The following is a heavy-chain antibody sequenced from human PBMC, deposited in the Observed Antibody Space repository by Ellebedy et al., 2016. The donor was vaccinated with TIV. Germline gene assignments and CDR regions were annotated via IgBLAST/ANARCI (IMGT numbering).Heavy chain of an antibody. CDR1: GYTFTSYD. D-gene: IGHD2-21*02. J-gene: IGHJ4*02. Sequence: ASVKVSXXASGYTFTSYDINWVRQATGQGLEWMGWINPNSGGTNYAQKFQGRVTMTRDTSISTAYMELSRLRSDDTAVYYCARVPRVGTRFDYWGQGTLVTVSS. V-gene: IGHV1-2*02. CDR2: INPNSGGT. CDR3: ARVPRVGTRFDY.